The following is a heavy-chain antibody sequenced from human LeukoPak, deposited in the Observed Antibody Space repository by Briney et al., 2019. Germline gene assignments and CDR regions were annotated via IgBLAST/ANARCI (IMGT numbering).Heavy chain of an antibody. CDR3: ARDYVGATGGVY. CDR1: VYTFTSYY. V-gene: IGHV1-46*01. J-gene: IGHJ4*02. CDR2: INPSGGST. D-gene: IGHD1-26*01. Sequence: ASVKVSCKASVYTFTSYYMHWVRQAPGQGLEWMGIINPSGGSTSYAQKFQGRVTMTRDTSTSTVYMELSSLRSEDTAVYYCARDYVGATGGVYWGQGTLVTVSS.